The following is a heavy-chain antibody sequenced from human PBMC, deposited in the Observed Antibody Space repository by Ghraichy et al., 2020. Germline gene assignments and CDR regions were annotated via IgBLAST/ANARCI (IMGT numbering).Heavy chain of an antibody. CDR3: ARGYCSSTSCPYYYYYMDV. CDR1: GGSISSYY. V-gene: IGHV4-59*08. J-gene: IGHJ6*03. D-gene: IGHD2-2*01. CDR2: IYYSGST. Sequence: PETLSLTCTVSGGSISSYYWSWIRQPPGKGLEWIGYIYYSGSTNYNPSLKSRVTISVDTSKNQFSLKLSSVTAADTAVYYCARGYCSSTSCPYYYYYMDVWGKGTTVTVSS.